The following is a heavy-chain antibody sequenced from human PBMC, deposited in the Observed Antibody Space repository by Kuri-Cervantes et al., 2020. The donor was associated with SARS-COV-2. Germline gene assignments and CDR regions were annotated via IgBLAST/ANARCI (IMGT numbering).Heavy chain of an antibody. CDR1: GFTFSSYG. CDR3: ATNRDGVYDF. D-gene: IGHD2-8*01. CDR2: ISYDGKKK. V-gene: IGHV3-30*03. J-gene: IGHJ4*02. Sequence: GESLKISCAASGFTFSSYGMHWVRQAPGKGREWGALISYDGKKKKCMASGKGRFTISRDNSQKTLYLQMQRLRSEDTAMYYCATNRDGVYDFWGQGTLVTVSS.